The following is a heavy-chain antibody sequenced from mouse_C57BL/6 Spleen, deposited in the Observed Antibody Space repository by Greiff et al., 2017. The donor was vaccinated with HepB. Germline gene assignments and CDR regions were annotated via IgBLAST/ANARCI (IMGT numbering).Heavy chain of an antibody. Sequence: EVKLMESGAELVRPGASVKLSCTASGFNIKDDYMHWVKQRPEQGLEWIGWIDPENGDTEYASKFQGKATITADTSSNTAYLQLSSLTSEDTAVYYCTKNYYGSSHPWFAYWGQGTLVTVSA. CDR3: TKNYYGSSHPWFAY. CDR2: IDPENGDT. V-gene: IGHV14-4*01. D-gene: IGHD1-1*01. J-gene: IGHJ3*01. CDR1: GFNIKDDY.